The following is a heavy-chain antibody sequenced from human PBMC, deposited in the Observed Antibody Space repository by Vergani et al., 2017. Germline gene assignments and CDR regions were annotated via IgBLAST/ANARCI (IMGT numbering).Heavy chain of an antibody. J-gene: IGHJ4*02. V-gene: IGHV3-23*01. CDR2: ISGHGDRT. Sequence: EVNLLDSVGGQVEAGGSLRLSCVASGFTFSNSAMSWVRQTSGKGLEWVSAISGHGDRTYYADSVKGRFTISRDNSKNTVYLQMNSLKAEDRATYYCAREERSNTSPFVGDWGQGTLVTV. CDR3: AREERSNTSPFVGD. CDR1: GFTFSNSA. D-gene: IGHD2/OR15-2a*01.